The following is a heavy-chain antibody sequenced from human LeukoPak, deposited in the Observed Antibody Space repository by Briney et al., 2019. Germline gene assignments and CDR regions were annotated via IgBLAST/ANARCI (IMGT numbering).Heavy chain of an antibody. CDR1: GYTFAGYY. CDR3: ARDPPPNRLGPNFDY. J-gene: IGHJ4*02. V-gene: IGHV1-2*02. CDR2: INPNSGGT. Sequence: ASVKVSCKASGYTFAGYYMHWVRQAPGQGLEWMGWINPNSGGTNYAQKFQGRVTMTRDTSISTAYMELSRLRSGDTAVYYCARDPPPNRLGPNFDYWGQGTLVTVSS.